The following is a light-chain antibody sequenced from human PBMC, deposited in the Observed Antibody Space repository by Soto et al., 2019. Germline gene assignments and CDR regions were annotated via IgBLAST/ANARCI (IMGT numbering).Light chain of an antibody. CDR1: QSVSSY. CDR3: QHRSNWPLT. Sequence: EIVLTQSPATLSLSPGERATLSCRASQSVSSYLAWYQQKPGQAPRRLIYDASNRATGIPARFSGSGSGTDFALKISSLEPEDLSVYDFQHRSNWPLTFGQVTRLELQ. CDR2: DAS. J-gene: IGKJ5*01. V-gene: IGKV3-11*01.